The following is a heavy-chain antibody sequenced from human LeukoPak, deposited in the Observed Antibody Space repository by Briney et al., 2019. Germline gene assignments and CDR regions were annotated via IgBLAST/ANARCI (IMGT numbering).Heavy chain of an antibody. J-gene: IGHJ6*02. V-gene: IGHV4-34*01. Sequence: SETLSLTCAVYGGSFSGYYWSWIRQPPEKGLEWIGEINHSGSTNYNPSLKSRVTISVDTSKNQFSLKLSSVTAADTAVYYCARGTSISYSSSWYVVYYGMDVWGQGTTVTVSS. CDR1: GGSFSGYY. D-gene: IGHD6-13*01. CDR3: ARGTSISYSSSWYVVYYGMDV. CDR2: INHSGST.